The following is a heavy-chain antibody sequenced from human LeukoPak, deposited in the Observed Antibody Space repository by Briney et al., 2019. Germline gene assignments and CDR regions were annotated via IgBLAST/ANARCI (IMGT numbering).Heavy chain of an antibody. CDR2: IKSKTDGGTT. D-gene: IGHD6-19*01. V-gene: IGHV3-15*01. CDR3: TTDLVIAVAGPGHDY. Sequence: ETLSLTCTVSGYSISSGYYWGWIRQPPGKGLEWVGRIKSKTDGGTTDYAAPVKGRFTISRDDSKNTLYLQMNSLKTEDTAVYYCTTDLVIAVAGPGHDYWGQGTLVTVSP. J-gene: IGHJ4*02. CDR1: GYSISSGYY.